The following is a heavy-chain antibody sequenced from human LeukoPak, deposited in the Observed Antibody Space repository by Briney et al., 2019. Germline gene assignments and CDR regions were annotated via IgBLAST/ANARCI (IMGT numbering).Heavy chain of an antibody. V-gene: IGHV3-23*01. D-gene: IGHD6-13*01. CDR1: GFTFSSYT. J-gene: IGHJ4*02. Sequence: GGSLRLSCAASGFTFSSYTMSWVRQAPGKGLEWVSAISGSGGSTYYADSVKGRFTISRDNSKDTLYLQLNSLRAEDTAVYYCAKTPAAALFDYWGQGTLVTVSS. CDR2: ISGSGGST. CDR3: AKTPAAALFDY.